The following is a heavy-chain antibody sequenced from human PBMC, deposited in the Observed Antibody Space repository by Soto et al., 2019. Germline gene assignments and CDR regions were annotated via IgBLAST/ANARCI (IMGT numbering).Heavy chain of an antibody. V-gene: IGHV3-30*18. CDR2: IKSDGSSD. Sequence: GGSLRLSCVASGFRFSSYAMHWVRQSPDKGLEWVAVIKSDGSSDYYRDSVKGRFAVSRDNSKNTVYLQMNSLRAEDTAVYYCAKGPAIVLVPAAMNYHYGMAVWGQGTTVTVSS. CDR3: AKGPAIVLVPAAMNYHYGMAV. D-gene: IGHD2-2*01. CDR1: GFRFSSYA. J-gene: IGHJ6*02.